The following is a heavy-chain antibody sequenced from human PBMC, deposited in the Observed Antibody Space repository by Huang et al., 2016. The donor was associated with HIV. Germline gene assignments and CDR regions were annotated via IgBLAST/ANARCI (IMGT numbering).Heavy chain of an antibody. CDR3: ARSEPSRYYFDY. J-gene: IGHJ4*02. V-gene: IGHV3-30-3*01. CDR2: ISNEGSTK. Sequence: QVQLVESGGGVVQPGTSLRLSCASSGFTFSNYAMNWVRQATGKGLEWVAVISNEGSTKYYADSVKGRFTISRDNSKNTVYLQMSSLRAEDTAVYYCARSEPSRYYFDYWGQGTLVTVSS. CDR1: GFTFSNYA.